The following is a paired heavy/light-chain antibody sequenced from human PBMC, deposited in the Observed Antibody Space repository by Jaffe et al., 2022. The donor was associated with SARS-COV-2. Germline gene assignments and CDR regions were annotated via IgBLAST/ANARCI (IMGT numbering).Heavy chain of an antibody. CDR3: VRDHLARGNSAYDLGY. J-gene: IGHJ4*02. CDR1: GFTFSNYA. V-gene: IGHV3-23*04. CDR2: IFGSGDNT. D-gene: IGHD5-12*01. Sequence: EVQLVESGGGLAQPGGSLRLSCAASGFTFSNYAMSWVRQAPGKGLEWVSAIFGSGDNTRYRDSVKGRFTISRDNSKSTLYLQMNSLRAEDTATYYCVRDHLARGNSAYDLGYWGQGTLVTVSS.
Light chain of an antibody. CDR2: AAS. CDR1: QSISRY. V-gene: IGKV1-39*01. CDR3: QQSYSTPLT. Sequence: DIQMTQSPSSLSASVGDTVTITCRASQSISRYLNWYQQKPGRAPKLLIYAASSLQSGVPSRFSGSGSGTDFTLTFSSLQPEDFATYYCQQSYSTPLTFGGGTKVESK. J-gene: IGKJ4*01.